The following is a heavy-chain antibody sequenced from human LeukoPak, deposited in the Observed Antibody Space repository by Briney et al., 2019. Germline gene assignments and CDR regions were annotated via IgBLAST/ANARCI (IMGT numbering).Heavy chain of an antibody. J-gene: IGHJ4*02. D-gene: IGHD3-22*01. V-gene: IGHV3-30*04. Sequence: GGSLRLSCAAAGFTFSSYAMHWVRQAPGKGLEWVAVIFYDGSIQYYADSVKGRLTISRDNSKNTLYLQMNSLRTEDTAVYYCARDPSGYSSRFDYWGQGTLVTVSS. CDR2: IFYDGSIQ. CDR3: ARDPSGYSSRFDY. CDR1: GFTFSSYA.